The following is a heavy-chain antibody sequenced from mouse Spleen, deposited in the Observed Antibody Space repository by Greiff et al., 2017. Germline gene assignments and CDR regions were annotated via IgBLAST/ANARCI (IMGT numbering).Heavy chain of an antibody. Sequence: EVKLVESGGGLVKPGGSLKLSCAASGFTFSSYGMSWVRQTPEKRLEWVATISGGGSYTYYPDSVKGRFTISRDNAKNNLYLQMSSLRSEDTALYYCARITTATAYYFDYWGQGTTLTVSS. J-gene: IGHJ2*01. CDR2: ISGGGSYT. CDR1: GFTFSSYG. CDR3: ARITTATAYYFDY. D-gene: IGHD1-2*01. V-gene: IGHV5-9-2*01.